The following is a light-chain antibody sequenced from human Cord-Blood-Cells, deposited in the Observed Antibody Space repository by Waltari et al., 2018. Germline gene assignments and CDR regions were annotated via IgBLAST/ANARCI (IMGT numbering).Light chain of an antibody. CDR3: QQYYSMYT. V-gene: IGKV4-1*01. J-gene: IGKJ2*01. CDR1: QSVLYSSNNKNY. CDR2: WAA. Sequence: DIVMTQSPDSLAVSLGERATINCKSSQSVLYSSNNKNYLAWYQQKPGQPPQLLIYWAATLESGVPDRFSGSGSGTDFTLTISSLQAEDVAVYYCQQYYSMYTFGQGTKLEIK.